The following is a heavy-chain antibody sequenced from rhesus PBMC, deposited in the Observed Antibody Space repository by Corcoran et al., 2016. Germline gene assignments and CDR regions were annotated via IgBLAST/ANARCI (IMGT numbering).Heavy chain of an antibody. D-gene: IGHD7-45*01. CDR2: ISGYSGST. CDR3: ARPLSGDLMGWVDY. J-gene: IGHJ4*01. CDR1: GYSISSGYY. V-gene: IGHV4-99*01. Sequence: QVQLQESGPGLVKPSETLSLTCAVSGYSISSGYYWGWLRQPPGKGLEYIGYISGYSGSTYYNPSLKSRVTISKDTSKNQFSLKLNSATAADTAVYYCARPLSGDLMGWVDYWGQGVLVTVSS.